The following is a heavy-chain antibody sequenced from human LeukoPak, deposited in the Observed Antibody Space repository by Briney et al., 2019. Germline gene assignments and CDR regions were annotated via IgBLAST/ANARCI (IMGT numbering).Heavy chain of an antibody. CDR3: ARDPGYGDPRGF. CDR1: GLTVSSNY. CDR2: IDSGGNT. D-gene: IGHD4-17*01. J-gene: IGHJ4*02. Sequence: GGSLRLSCAASGLTVSSNYMSWVRQAPGKGLEWLSVIDSGGNTYYADSVKGRLTISRDNSKNTLYLQMNGLRAEDTAVYYCARDPGYGDPRGFWGQGTLVTVST. V-gene: IGHV3-53*01.